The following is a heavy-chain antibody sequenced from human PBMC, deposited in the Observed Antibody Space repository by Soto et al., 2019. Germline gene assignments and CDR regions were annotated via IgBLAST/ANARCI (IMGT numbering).Heavy chain of an antibody. CDR3: ARVLAAAGPSGYYGMDV. D-gene: IGHD6-13*01. CDR1: GYTFTGYY. Sequence: ASVKVSCKASGYTFTGYYMHWVRQAPGQGLEWMGWINPNSGGTNYAQKFQGWVTMTRDTSISTAYMELSRLRSDDTAVYYCARVLAAAGPSGYYGMDVWGQGTTVTVSS. V-gene: IGHV1-2*04. J-gene: IGHJ6*02. CDR2: INPNSGGT.